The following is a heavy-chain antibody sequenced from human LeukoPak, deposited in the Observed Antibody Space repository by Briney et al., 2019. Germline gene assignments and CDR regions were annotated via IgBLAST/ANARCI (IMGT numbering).Heavy chain of an antibody. J-gene: IGHJ5*02. D-gene: IGHD6-13*01. CDR3: AREQQLNADRAWFDP. Sequence: SVKVSCKASGGTFSSYAISWVRQAPGQGLEWMGGIIPIFGTANYAQKFQGRVTITADESTSTAYMELSSLRSEGTAVYYCAREQQLNADRAWFDPWGQGTLVTVSS. CDR1: GGTFSSYA. V-gene: IGHV1-69*13. CDR2: IIPIFGTA.